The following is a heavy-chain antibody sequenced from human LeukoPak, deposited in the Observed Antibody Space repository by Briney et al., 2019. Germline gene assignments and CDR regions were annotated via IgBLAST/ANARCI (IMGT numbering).Heavy chain of an antibody. CDR3: AKGEAHYGSGSYGSFQH. CDR1: GFTFSSYA. J-gene: IGHJ1*01. D-gene: IGHD3-10*01. Sequence: PGGSLRLSCAASGFTFSSYAMSWVRQAPGKGLEWVSAISGSGGSTYYADSVKGRFTISRDNSKNTLYLQMNSLRAEDTAVYYCAKGEAHYGSGSYGSFQHWGQGTLVTVSS. CDR2: ISGSGGST. V-gene: IGHV3-23*01.